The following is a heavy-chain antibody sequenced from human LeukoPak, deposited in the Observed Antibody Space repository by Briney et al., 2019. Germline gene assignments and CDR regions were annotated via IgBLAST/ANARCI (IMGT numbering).Heavy chain of an antibody. D-gene: IGHD5-24*01. CDR2: ISWNSGSI. J-gene: IGHJ3*02. V-gene: IGHV3-9*01. CDR3: AKKVATIEAFDI. CDR1: GFTFDDYA. Sequence: GGSLRLSCAASGFTFDDYAMHWVRQAPGKGLEWVSGISWNSGSIGYADSVKGRFTISRDNAKNSLYLQMNSLRAEDTALYYCAKKVATIEAFDIWGQGTMVTVSS.